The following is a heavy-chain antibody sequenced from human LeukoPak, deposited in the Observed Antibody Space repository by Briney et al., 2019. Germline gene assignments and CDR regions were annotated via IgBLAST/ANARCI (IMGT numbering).Heavy chain of an antibody. CDR3: AKFHIVVVNGYFDY. CDR1: GFTVSNNY. Sequence: GGSLRLSCAASGFTVSNNYMRWVRQAPGKGLEWVSAIGGSGDTTYYADSVKGRFTISRDYSKNTLYLQMNSLRAEDTAVYYCAKFHIVVVNGYFDYWGQGTLVTVSS. V-gene: IGHV3-23*01. J-gene: IGHJ4*02. CDR2: IGGSGDTT. D-gene: IGHD2-21*01.